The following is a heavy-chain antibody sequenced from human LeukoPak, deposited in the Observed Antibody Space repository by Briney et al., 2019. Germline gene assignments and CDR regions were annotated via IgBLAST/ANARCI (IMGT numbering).Heavy chain of an antibody. Sequence: GGSLRLSCAASGFTFSSYWMTWVRQAPGKGLEWVSVISGNDDSTNYADSVKGRFTISRDNSKNTLYLQMNSLRAEDTAVYYCAKDLSYYTTWSPSDYWGQGTLVTVSS. CDR3: AKDLSYYTTWSPSDY. CDR1: GFTFSSYW. CDR2: ISGNDDST. V-gene: IGHV3-23*01. J-gene: IGHJ4*02. D-gene: IGHD3-10*01.